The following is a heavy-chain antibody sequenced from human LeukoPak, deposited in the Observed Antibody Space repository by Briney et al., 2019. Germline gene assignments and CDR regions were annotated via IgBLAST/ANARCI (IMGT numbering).Heavy chain of an antibody. D-gene: IGHD3-22*01. Sequence: PSETLSLTCTVSGGSISSYYWSWIRQPPGKGLEWIGYIYYSGSTNYNPSLKSRVTISVGTSKNQFSLKLSSVTAADTAVYYCARLDSSGYPYYFDYWGRGTLVTVSS. V-gene: IGHV4-59*08. CDR2: IYYSGST. CDR1: GGSISSYY. CDR3: ARLDSSGYPYYFDY. J-gene: IGHJ4*02.